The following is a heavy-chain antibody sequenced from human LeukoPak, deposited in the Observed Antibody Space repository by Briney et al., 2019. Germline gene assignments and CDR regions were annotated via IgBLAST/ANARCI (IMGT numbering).Heavy chain of an antibody. CDR3: ARAPWGRSDFWSGHPYYFDY. CDR1: GGSIGSYY. Sequence: SETLSLTCTVSGGSIGSYYWSWIRQPPGKGLEWIGYSYDSGSTNHNPSLKSRVTISVDTSKNQFSLKLSSVTAADTAVYYCARAPWGRSDFWSGHPYYFDYWGQGTLVTVSS. D-gene: IGHD3-3*01. CDR2: SYDSGST. V-gene: IGHV4-59*01. J-gene: IGHJ4*02.